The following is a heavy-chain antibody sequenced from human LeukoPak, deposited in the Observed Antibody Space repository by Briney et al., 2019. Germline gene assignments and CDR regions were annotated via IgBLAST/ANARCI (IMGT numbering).Heavy chain of an antibody. CDR3: ARSVFSDYYGSGSYMFDP. V-gene: IGHV4-30-4*01. CDR2: IYYSGST. Sequence: SETLSLTCTVSGGSISSSSYYWSWIRQPPGKGLEWIVYIYYSGSTYYNPSLKSRVTISVDTSKNQFSLKLSSVTAADMAVYYCARSVFSDYYGSGSYMFDPWGQGTLVTVSS. J-gene: IGHJ5*02. CDR1: GGSISSSSYY. D-gene: IGHD3-10*01.